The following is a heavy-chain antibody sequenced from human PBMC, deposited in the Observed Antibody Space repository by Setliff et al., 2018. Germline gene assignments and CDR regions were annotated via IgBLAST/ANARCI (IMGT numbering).Heavy chain of an antibody. J-gene: IGHJ4*02. V-gene: IGHV4-61*02. D-gene: IGHD3-3*01. CDR1: GGSFDSGTHY. CDR3: RFWSGYYKNDY. CDR2: IQGTGNT. Sequence: TLSLTCTVTGGSFDSGTHYWSWIRQPAGKVPEWIGLIQGTGNTNYNSSLTSRVTISVDTSKNQFSLKLSSVTAADTAVYYCRFWSGYYKNDYWGQGTLVTVSS.